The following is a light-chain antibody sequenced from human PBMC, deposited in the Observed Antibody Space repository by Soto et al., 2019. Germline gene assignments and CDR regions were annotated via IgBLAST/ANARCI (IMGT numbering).Light chain of an antibody. J-gene: IGKJ1*01. CDR3: QQYATSPWT. CDR2: GAS. V-gene: IGKV3-20*01. CDR1: QNVASKY. Sequence: EIVLTQSPGTLSLSPGERATLSCRASQNVASKYLAWYQQSRGQPPRLLIYGASSRATGIPDRFSGSGSGTDFTLSISRLEPEDFAVYHCQQYATSPWTFGQGTKVEIK.